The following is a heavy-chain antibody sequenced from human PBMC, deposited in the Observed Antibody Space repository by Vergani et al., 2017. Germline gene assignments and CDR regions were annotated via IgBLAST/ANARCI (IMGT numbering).Heavy chain of an antibody. J-gene: IGHJ6*02. CDR2: IKQDGSEK. CDR3: ARESGSGSYYTEYYYYGMDV. CDR1: GFTFSSYW. V-gene: IGHV3-7*01. Sequence: EVQLVESGGGLVQPGGSLRLSCAAPGFTFSSYWMSWVRQAPGKGLEWVANIKQDGSEKYYVDSVKGRFTISRDNAKNSLYLQMNSLRAEDTAVYYCARESGSGSYYTEYYYYGMDVWGQGTTVTVSS. D-gene: IGHD3-10*01.